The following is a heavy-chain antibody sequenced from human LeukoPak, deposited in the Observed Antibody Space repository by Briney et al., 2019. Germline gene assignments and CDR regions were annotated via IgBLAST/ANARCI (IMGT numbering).Heavy chain of an antibody. V-gene: IGHV4-34*01. D-gene: IGHD6-6*01. CDR2: IYYSGST. Sequence: PSETLSLTCAVYGGSFSGYYWSWIRQPPGKGLEWIGSIYYSGSTYYNPSLKSRVTISVDKSKNQFSLKLSSVTAADTAVCYCASGRIAARPSYYYYMDVWGKGTTVTVSS. CDR3: ASGRIAARPSYYYYMDV. J-gene: IGHJ6*03. CDR1: GGSFSGYY.